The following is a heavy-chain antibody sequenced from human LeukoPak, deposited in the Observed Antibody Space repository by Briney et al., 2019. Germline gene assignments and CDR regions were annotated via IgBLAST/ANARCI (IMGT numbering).Heavy chain of an antibody. CDR2: INPNSGGT. CDR1: GYTFTGYY. D-gene: IGHD3-22*01. V-gene: IGHV1-2*02. Sequence: VASVKVSCKASGYTFTGYYMHWVRQAPGLGLEWMGWINPNSGGTNYAQKFQGRVTMTRDTSISTAYMELSRLRSDDTAVYYCARVAQYYYDSSGYEIFDYWGQGTLVTVSS. J-gene: IGHJ4*02. CDR3: ARVAQYYYDSSGYEIFDY.